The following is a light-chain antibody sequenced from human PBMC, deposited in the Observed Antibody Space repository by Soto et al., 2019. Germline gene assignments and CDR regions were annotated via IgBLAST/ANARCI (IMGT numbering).Light chain of an antibody. CDR2: GAS. Sequence: EIVLTQSPGTLSLSPGERATLSCRASQSVSNSYLAWYQQKPGQTPRLLIYGASGRATGIPDRFSGSGSGTDFTLTISRLEPEDVAVYYCQQYGSYPLYTFGQGTKLEIK. V-gene: IGKV3-20*01. CDR1: QSVSNSY. J-gene: IGKJ2*01. CDR3: QQYGSYPLYT.